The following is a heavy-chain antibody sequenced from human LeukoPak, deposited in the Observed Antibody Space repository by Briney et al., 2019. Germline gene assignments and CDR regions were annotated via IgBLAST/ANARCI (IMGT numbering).Heavy chain of an antibody. J-gene: IGHJ4*02. V-gene: IGHV3-30-3*01. CDR3: ARDGVGYCSTTSCYVFDY. Sequence: GRSLRLSCAASGFTFSAYTMHWVRQAPRKGLEWVAVISSDGSNKYYADSVKGRFTISRDNSKNTLQLQMHSLRADDPAVYYCARDGVGYCSTTSCYVFDYWGQGTLVTVPS. CDR1: GFTFSAYT. D-gene: IGHD2-2*01. CDR2: ISSDGSNK.